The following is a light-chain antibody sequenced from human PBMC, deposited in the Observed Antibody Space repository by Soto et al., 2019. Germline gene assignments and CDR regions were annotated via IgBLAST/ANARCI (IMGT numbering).Light chain of an antibody. Sequence: DLQLTQSPSTLSTSVGDRVTITCRASQSIGNWLAWYQQKPGTAPKLLITRASGLQSGVPSRFSGSGSGTEFTLTISSLQPDDFATYYCQQFYDYPLTFGGGTKVEIK. CDR3: QQFYDYPLT. J-gene: IGKJ4*01. CDR1: QSIGNW. CDR2: RAS. V-gene: IGKV1-5*03.